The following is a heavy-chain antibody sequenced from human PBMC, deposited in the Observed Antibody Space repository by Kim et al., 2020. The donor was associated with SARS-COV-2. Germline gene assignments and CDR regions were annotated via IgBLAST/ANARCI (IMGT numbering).Heavy chain of an antibody. Sequence: GGSLRLSCAASGFTFSNAWMSWVRQAPGKGLEWVGRIKSKTDGGTTDYAAPVKGRFTISRDDSKNTLYLQMNSLKTEDTAVYYCTSSSDWNEKAYYYYYMDVWGKGTTVTVSS. CDR2: IKSKTDGGTT. J-gene: IGHJ6*03. CDR3: TSSSDWNEKAYYYYYMDV. CDR1: GFTFSNAW. D-gene: IGHD1-1*01. V-gene: IGHV3-15*01.